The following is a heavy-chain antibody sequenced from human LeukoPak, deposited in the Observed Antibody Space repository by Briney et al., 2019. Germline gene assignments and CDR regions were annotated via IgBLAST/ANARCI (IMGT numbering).Heavy chain of an antibody. CDR3: ARANDDSDAFDI. CDR2: INSDGSRT. CDR1: GFTVSNYW. V-gene: IGHV3-74*01. Sequence: PAGSLRFSCAASGFTVSNYWMHWVRHAPGQELMWVSRINSDGSRTTYADPVKGRFTNSRANSKTTMYLQMNSSRDEDTADYYGARANDDSDAFDIWGQGTMVTVSS. J-gene: IGHJ3*02. D-gene: IGHD3-22*01.